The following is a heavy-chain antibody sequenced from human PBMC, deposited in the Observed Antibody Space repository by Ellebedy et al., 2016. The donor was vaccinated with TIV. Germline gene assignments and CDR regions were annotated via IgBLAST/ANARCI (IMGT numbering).Heavy chain of an antibody. J-gene: IGHJ3*02. CDR1: GFSFSSYW. CDR3: ATDGSYGDYLSPTHAFVI. D-gene: IGHD4-17*01. V-gene: IGHV3-7*01. Sequence: GESLKISCVASGFSFSSYWMTWVRQAPGKGLEWVATIRLDGGDKYYVDSVKGRFTVSRDNAKNSLYLQMTSLRADDTAVHYCATDGSYGDYLSPTHAFVIWGQGTMVTVSS. CDR2: IRLDGGDK.